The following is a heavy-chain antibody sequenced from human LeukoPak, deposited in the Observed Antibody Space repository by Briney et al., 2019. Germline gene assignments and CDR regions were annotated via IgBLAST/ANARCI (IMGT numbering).Heavy chain of an antibody. CDR2: ISSSSSYI. V-gene: IGHV3-21*01. D-gene: IGHD6-13*01. CDR3: ARDLYGSSPEQNDY. Sequence: KTGGSLRLSCAASGFTFSSYSMNWVRQAPGKGLEWVSSISSSSSYIYYADSVKGRFTISRDNAKNSLYLQMNSLRAEDTAVYYCARDLYGSSPEQNDYWGQGTLVTVSS. CDR1: GFTFSSYS. J-gene: IGHJ4*02.